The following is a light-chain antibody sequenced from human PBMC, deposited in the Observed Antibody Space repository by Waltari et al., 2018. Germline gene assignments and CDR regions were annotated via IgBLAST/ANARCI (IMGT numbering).Light chain of an antibody. CDR2: ELS. CDR3: SSYAGSNNNYV. CDR1: SSDVGGYNY. V-gene: IGLV2-8*01. Sequence: QSALTQPPSASGSPGQSVTISCTGTSSDVGGYNYVSWYQQHPGKAHKLMIYELSKRPSGVPDLLSGSKSGNTAYLTVSGLQAEDEADYYCSSYAGSNNNYVFGTGTKVTVL. J-gene: IGLJ1*01.